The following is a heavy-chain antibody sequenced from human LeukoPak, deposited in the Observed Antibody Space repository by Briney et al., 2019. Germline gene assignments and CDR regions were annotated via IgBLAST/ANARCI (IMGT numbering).Heavy chain of an antibody. CDR3: ARKTGGLYGGAFDI. CDR1: GGSISSSSYY. D-gene: IGHD3-10*01. V-gene: IGHV4-39*01. CDR2: IYSGST. J-gene: IGHJ3*02. Sequence: PSETLSLTCTVSGGSISSSSYYWGWIRQPPGKGLEWIGSIYSGSTYYNPSLRSRVTISVDTSKNQFSLNLSSVTAADTAVYYCARKTGGLYGGAFDIWGQGTMVTVSS.